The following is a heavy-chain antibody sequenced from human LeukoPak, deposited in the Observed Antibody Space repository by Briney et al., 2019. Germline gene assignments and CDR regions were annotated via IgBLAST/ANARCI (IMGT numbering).Heavy chain of an antibody. CDR1: GFTFSNYW. Sequence: GGSLRLSCAASGFTFSNYWMHWVRQAPGKGLVWVSRVNSDGSNTYYADSVKGRFTISRDNAKNSLYLQMNSLRAEDTAVYYCATFTIFGVDKDFDYWGQGTLVTVSS. J-gene: IGHJ4*02. CDR2: VNSDGSNT. D-gene: IGHD3-3*01. V-gene: IGHV3-74*01. CDR3: ATFTIFGVDKDFDY.